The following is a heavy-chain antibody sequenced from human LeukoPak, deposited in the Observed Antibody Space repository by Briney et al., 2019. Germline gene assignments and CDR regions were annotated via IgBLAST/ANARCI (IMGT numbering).Heavy chain of an antibody. Sequence: SETLSLTCTVSGGSISSSSYYWGWIRQPPGKGLEWIGNIYYSGSTYYNPSLKSRVTISVDTSKNQFSLKLSSVTAADTAVYYCARGPRNYSDKDKKPYYFDYWGREPWSPSPQ. CDR3: ARGPRNYSDKDKKPYYFDY. CDR1: GGSISSSSYY. D-gene: IGHD4-11*01. J-gene: IGHJ4*02. V-gene: IGHV4-39*07. CDR2: IYYSGST.